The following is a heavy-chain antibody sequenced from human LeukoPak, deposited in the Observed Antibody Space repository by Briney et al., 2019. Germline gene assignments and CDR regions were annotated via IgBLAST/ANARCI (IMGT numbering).Heavy chain of an antibody. CDR3: ARGKTYSYLPFDY. Sequence: GGSLRLSCAASGFTFTTYAMSWVRQAPGKGLEWVSYISSSGSTIYYADSVKGRFTISRDNAKNSLYLQMNSLRAEDTAVYYCARGKTYSYLPFDYWGQGTLVTVSS. J-gene: IGHJ4*02. CDR1: GFTFTTYA. CDR2: ISSSGSTI. V-gene: IGHV3-11*01. D-gene: IGHD5-18*01.